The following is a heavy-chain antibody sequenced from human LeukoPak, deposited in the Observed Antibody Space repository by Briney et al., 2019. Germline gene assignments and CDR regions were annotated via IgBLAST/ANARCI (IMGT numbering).Heavy chain of an antibody. CDR2: IRSSSSYT. V-gene: IGHV3-11*05. D-gene: IGHD3-16*01. Sequence: PGGSLRLSCAAPGSTFSDYYMTWIRQAPGKGLEWVSYIRSSSSYTNYAASVRGRFTVSRDNAKNSLYLQMNSLRTEDTAVYYCARERVLRVWGQGTLVTVSS. CDR1: GSTFSDYY. J-gene: IGHJ4*02. CDR3: ARERVLRV.